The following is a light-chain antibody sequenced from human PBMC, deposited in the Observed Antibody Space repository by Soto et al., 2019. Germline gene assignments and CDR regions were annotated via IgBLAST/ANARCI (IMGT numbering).Light chain of an antibody. V-gene: IGKV1-5*01. CDR3: QQYDSFSPRT. CDR1: QSVGAW. CDR2: DTS. J-gene: IGKJ1*01. Sequence: DVRLTQSPSALSASVGDSVTITCRVSQSVGAWLAWYQQKPGKAPRLLISDTSTLESWVPSRFSGSGSETDFTLTIKDLQPDDFATYYCQQYDSFSPRTFGQGTKVESK.